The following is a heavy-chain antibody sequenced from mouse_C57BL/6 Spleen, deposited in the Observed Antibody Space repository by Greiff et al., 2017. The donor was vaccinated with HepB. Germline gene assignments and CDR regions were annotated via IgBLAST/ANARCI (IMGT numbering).Heavy chain of an antibody. V-gene: IGHV5-9-1*02. CDR2: ISSGGDYI. Sequence: EVQLQQSGEGLVKPGGSLKLSCAASGFTFSSYAMSWVRQTPEKRLEWVAYISSGGDYIYYADTVKGRFTISRDNARNTLYLQMSSLKSEDTAMYYCTRAPLYYGSSYGYFDVWGTGTTVTVSS. J-gene: IGHJ1*03. CDR3: TRAPLYYGSSYGYFDV. CDR1: GFTFSSYA. D-gene: IGHD1-1*01.